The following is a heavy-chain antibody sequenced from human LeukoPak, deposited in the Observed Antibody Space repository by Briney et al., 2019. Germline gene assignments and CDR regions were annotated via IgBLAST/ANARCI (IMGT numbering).Heavy chain of an antibody. J-gene: IGHJ6*03. CDR2: ISSSGSTI. CDR1: GFTFSSYE. Sequence: GGSLRLSCAASGFTFSSYEMNWVRQAPGKGLEWVSYISSSGSTIYYADSVKGRFTISRDNAKNSLYLQMNSLRAEDTAVYYCARGSSSWSNYYYYYMDVWGKGTTVTVPS. CDR3: ARGSSSWSNYYYYYMDV. V-gene: IGHV3-48*03. D-gene: IGHD6-13*01.